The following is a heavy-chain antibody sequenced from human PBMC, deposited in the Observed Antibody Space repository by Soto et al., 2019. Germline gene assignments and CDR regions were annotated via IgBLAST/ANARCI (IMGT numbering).Heavy chain of an antibody. CDR3: AKEPDMAGRGLDY. D-gene: IGHD3-9*01. V-gene: IGHV3-23*01. CDR1: GFTFGNFA. Sequence: GGSLRLSCAASGFTFGNFAMAWVRQAPGKGLEWVSTINSNGDSTYYADSVKGRFTISRDNSENTLYLQMNSLRVEDTAVYYCAKEPDMAGRGLDYWGQGTLVTVSS. J-gene: IGHJ4*02. CDR2: INSNGDST.